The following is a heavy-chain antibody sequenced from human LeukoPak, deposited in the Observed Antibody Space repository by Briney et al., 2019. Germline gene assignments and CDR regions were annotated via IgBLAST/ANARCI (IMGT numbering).Heavy chain of an antibody. CDR1: GYTFTAHA. V-gene: IGHV1-3*01. CDR2: INVANGDT. CDR3: ASKPRGESRPFDY. J-gene: IGHJ4*02. D-gene: IGHD3-16*01. Sequence: GASVKVSCKASGYTFTAHAVHWVGQAPGQRLEWMGWINVANGDTGYSQKFQDRVTITRDTSASTGYMEMSSLISEDTAVYYCASKPRGESRPFDYWGQGTLVTVSS.